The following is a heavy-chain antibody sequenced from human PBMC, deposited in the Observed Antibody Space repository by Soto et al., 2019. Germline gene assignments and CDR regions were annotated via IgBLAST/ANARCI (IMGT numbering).Heavy chain of an antibody. CDR1: GFTLRSYW. CDR3: ARGVVVYQQLVRGRDRFDP. J-gene: IGHJ5*02. CDR2: IDSDGRTT. V-gene: IGHV3-74*01. D-gene: IGHD6-13*01. Sequence: EVQLVESGGGQVQPGGSLTLSCAVSGFTLRSYWMHWVRQAPGKELEWVARIDSDGRTTNYADSVKGRFTISRDNAKNTVFLHMNSLRAEDRAVYYCARGVVVYQQLVRGRDRFDPWGQGTLVTVSS.